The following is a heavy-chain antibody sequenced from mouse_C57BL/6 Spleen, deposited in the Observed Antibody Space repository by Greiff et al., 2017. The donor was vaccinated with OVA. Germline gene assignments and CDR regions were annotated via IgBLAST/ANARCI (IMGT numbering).Heavy chain of an antibody. Sequence: EVQVVESGEGLVKPGGSLKLSCAASGFTFSSYAMSWVRQTPEKRLEWVAYISSGGDYIYYADTVKGRFTISRDNARNTRYLQMSSLKSEDTAMYYCTRDPYSAYAMDYWGQGTSVTVSS. CDR3: TRDPYSAYAMDY. CDR1: GFTFSSYA. J-gene: IGHJ4*01. V-gene: IGHV5-9-1*02. CDR2: ISSGGDYI. D-gene: IGHD2-12*01.